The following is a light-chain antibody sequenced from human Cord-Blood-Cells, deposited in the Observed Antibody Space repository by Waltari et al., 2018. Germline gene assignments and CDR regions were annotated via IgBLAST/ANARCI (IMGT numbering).Light chain of an antibody. CDR3: QQYGSSLWT. CDR1: QSVSSSY. V-gene: IGKV3-20*01. J-gene: IGKJ1*01. Sequence: IVLTQSPATLSLSPWEIATLSCRASQSVSSSYLAWYQQKPGQAPRLLIYGASSRATGIPDRFSGSGSGTDFTLTISRLEPEDFAVYYCQQYGSSLWTFGQGTKVEIK. CDR2: GAS.